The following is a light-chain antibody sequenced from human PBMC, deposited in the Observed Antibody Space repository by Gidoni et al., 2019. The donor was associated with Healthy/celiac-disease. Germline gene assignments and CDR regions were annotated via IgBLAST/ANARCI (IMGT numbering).Light chain of an antibody. J-gene: IGLJ1*01. CDR2: DVS. V-gene: IGLV2-14*01. Sequence: QSALTQPASVSGSPGQSITLSCTGTSSDVGGYNYVSWYQQHPGKAPKRMIYDVSNRPSGVSNRFSGSKSGNTASLTISGLQAEDDADYYCSSYTSSSTLYVFGTGTKVTVL. CDR1: SSDVGGYNY. CDR3: SSYTSSSTLYV.